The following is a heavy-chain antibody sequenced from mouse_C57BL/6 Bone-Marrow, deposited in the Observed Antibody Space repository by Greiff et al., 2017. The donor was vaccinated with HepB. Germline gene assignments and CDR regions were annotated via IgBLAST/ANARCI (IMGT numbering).Heavy chain of an antibody. CDR2: ISYDGSN. Sequence: DVQLQESGPGLVKPSQSLSLTCSVTGYSITSGYYWNWIRQFPGNKLEWMGYISYDGSNNYNPSLKNRISITRDTSKNQFFLKLNSVTTEDTATYYCARGGPVPFDYWGQGTTLTVSS. CDR3: ARGGPVPFDY. J-gene: IGHJ2*01. V-gene: IGHV3-6*01. CDR1: GYSITSGYY. D-gene: IGHD6-1*01.